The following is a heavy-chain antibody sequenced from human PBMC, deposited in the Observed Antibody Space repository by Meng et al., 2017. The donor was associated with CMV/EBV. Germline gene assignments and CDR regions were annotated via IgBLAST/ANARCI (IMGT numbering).Heavy chain of an antibody. CDR1: GGSISSYY. Sequence: ESLKISCTVSGGSISSYYWSWIRQPPGKGLEWIGYIYYSGSTNYNPSLKSRVTISVDTSKNQFSLKLSSVTAADTAVYYCARRIAAAGFYYGMDVWGQGTTVTVSS. D-gene: IGHD6-13*01. CDR3: ARRIAAAGFYYGMDV. V-gene: IGHV4-59*01. CDR2: IYYSGST. J-gene: IGHJ6*02.